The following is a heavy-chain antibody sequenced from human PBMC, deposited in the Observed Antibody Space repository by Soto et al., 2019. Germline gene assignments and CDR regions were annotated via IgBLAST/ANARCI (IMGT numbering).Heavy chain of an antibody. CDR2: IYHSGST. D-gene: IGHD4-4*01. J-gene: IGHJ6*02. V-gene: IGHV4-4*03. CDR1: GGSISSSNW. CDR3: ARWRVYRYYYYGMDV. Sequence: HETHSLTWAGSGGSISSSNWWSWVRQPPGKGLEWIGEIYHSGSTNYNPSLKSRVTISVDKSKNRFSLKLSSVTAADTAVYYCARWRVYRYYYYGMDVWGQG.